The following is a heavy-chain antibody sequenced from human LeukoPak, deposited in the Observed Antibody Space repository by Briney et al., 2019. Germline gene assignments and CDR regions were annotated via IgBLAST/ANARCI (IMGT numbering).Heavy chain of an antibody. CDR3: ARAWGSDY. Sequence: GGSLRLSCAASGFTFNSYWMSWVRQAPGKGLEWVANIKQDGSEKYYVDSVKGRFTISRDNAKNSLYLQMNSLRAEDTAVYYCARAWGSDYWGQGTLVTVSS. CDR1: GFTFNSYW. J-gene: IGHJ4*02. D-gene: IGHD7-27*01. V-gene: IGHV3-7*01. CDR2: IKQDGSEK.